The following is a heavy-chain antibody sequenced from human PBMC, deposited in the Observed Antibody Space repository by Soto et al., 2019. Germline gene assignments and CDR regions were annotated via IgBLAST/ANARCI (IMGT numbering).Heavy chain of an antibody. V-gene: IGHV1-2*04. J-gene: IGHJ6*03. CDR3: ARALARNYYYYYIDV. CDR1: GYTFTGYY. Sequence: ASVKVSCKASGYTFTGYYMHWVRQAPGQGLEWMGWINPNSGGTNYAQKFQGWVTMTRDTSISTAYMELSRLRSDDTAVYYCARALARNYYYYYIDVWGKGTTVTVSS. D-gene: IGHD3-3*02. CDR2: INPNSGGT.